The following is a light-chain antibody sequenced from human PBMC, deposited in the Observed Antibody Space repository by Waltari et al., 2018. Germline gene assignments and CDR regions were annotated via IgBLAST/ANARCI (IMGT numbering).Light chain of an antibody. CDR2: DVS. J-gene: IGLJ2*01. V-gene: IGLV2-14*01. Sequence: QSALTQPASESGSPGQSVTIFCTGTSNDVGGYNSVSWYQEHPGQAPRVIIYDVSDRPSGVSDRFSGSKSGNTASLTISGLQAEDEADYYCSSQSSNNVVLFGGGTKLTVL. CDR1: SNDVGGYNS. CDR3: SSQSSNNVVL.